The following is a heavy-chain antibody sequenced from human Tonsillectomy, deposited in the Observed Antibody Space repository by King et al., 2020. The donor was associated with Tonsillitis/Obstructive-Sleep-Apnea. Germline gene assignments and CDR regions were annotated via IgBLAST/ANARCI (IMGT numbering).Heavy chain of an antibody. D-gene: IGHD3-10*01. V-gene: IGHV4-61*01. CDR2: IYYSGST. Sequence: VQLQESGPGLVKSSETLSLTCTVSNGSVNSGYYYWTWIRQPPGKGLEWIGNIYYSGSTNYSPSLKSRVTISVDTSKNQFSLNLSSVTAADTAVYYCARDPGWGLIYAGGYMGVWGKGTTVTVSS. J-gene: IGHJ6*03. CDR1: NGSVNSGYYY. CDR3: ARDPGWGLIYAGGYMGV.